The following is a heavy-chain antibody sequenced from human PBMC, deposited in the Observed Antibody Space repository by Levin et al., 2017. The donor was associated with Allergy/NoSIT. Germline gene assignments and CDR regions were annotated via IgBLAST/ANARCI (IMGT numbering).Heavy chain of an antibody. CDR2: IQPSDSKT. CDR1: GYSFPHYW. J-gene: IGHJ6*02. V-gene: IGHV5-10-1*01. CDR3: ARGGSGTLYFGMDV. D-gene: IGHD3-10*01. Sequence: KVSCQGSGYSFPHYWIDWVRQMPGKGLEWMGRIQPSDSKTKYSPSFQGHVTFSIDKSISTVYLQWTSLKASDTATYYCARGGSGTLYFGMDVWGQGTTVTVSS.